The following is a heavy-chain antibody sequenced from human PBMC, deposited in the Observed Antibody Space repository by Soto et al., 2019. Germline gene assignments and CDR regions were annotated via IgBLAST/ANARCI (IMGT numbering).Heavy chain of an antibody. CDR1: GYTFTGSY. D-gene: IGHD3-16*01. CDR2: INPNRGVT. Sequence: QGQLMQSGAAVKKPGASVKVSCKASGYTFTGSYIHWVRQAPGQGLEWMGWINPNRGVTNYAQKFQDWVTMTRDMSISTAYMELSRLRSDDTAVYYCASGGTPNYFDYWGQGTLITVSS. V-gene: IGHV1-2*04. J-gene: IGHJ4*02. CDR3: ASGGTPNYFDY.